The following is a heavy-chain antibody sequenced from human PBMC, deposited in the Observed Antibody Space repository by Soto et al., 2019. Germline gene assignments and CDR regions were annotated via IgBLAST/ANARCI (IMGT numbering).Heavy chain of an antibody. CDR1: GYSFTSLD. V-gene: IGHV1-8*01. J-gene: IGHJ4*02. CDR2: MQPSTGRT. Sequence: VKVSCKASGYSFTSLDINWVRQTAGQGLEWMGWMQPSTGRTGYAQKFQGRVTMTRDTSINTAYMELTTLTSDDTAFYYCARGVSAGVDYWGQGTLVTVSS. D-gene: IGHD1-26*01. CDR3: ARGVSAGVDY.